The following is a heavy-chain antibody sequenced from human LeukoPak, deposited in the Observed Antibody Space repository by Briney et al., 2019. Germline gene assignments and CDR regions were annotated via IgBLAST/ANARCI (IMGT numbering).Heavy chain of an antibody. CDR2: INHSGST. CDR1: GGSLSGYY. J-gene: IGHJ4*02. V-gene: IGHV4-34*01. Sequence: SETLSLTCAVYGGSLSGYYWSWISQPPGKGLEWTGEINHSGSTNYNPSLKSRVTISVDTSKNQFSLKLSSVTAADTAVYYCARMGYCSGGSCQDYWGQGTLVTVSS. CDR3: ARMGYCSGGSCQDY. D-gene: IGHD2-15*01.